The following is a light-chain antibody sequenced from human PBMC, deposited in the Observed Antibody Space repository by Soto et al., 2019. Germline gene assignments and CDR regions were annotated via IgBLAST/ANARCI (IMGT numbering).Light chain of an antibody. V-gene: IGLV2-8*01. CDR1: TSDIGAYNY. CDR2: DNY. CDR3: GAWDDRLTAYV. Sequence: QSVLTQPPSASGSPGQSVTISCTGTTSDIGAYNYVSWYQQRPGKAPKLIIYDNYKRPSGIPARFSGSKSGTSASLGITGLQTGDEADYYCGAWDDRLTAYVFGSGTKLTVL. J-gene: IGLJ1*01.